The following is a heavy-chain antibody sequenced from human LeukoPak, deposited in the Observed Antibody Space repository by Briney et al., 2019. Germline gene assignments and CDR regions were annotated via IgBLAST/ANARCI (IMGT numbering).Heavy chain of an antibody. J-gene: IGHJ4*02. Sequence: GRSLRLSCAASGFTFDDYAMHLVRQTPGKGLEWVSGISWNSGSIGYADSVKGRFTISRDNAKNSLYLQMSSLRTEDTALYYCAKDMSSGIVAADMDYWGQGTLVTVSS. CDR3: AKDMSSGIVAADMDY. D-gene: IGHD6-13*01. V-gene: IGHV3-9*01. CDR1: GFTFDDYA. CDR2: ISWNSGSI.